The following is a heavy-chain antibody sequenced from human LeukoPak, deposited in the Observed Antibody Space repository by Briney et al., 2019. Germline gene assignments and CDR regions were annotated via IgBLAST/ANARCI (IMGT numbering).Heavy chain of an antibody. J-gene: IGHJ4*02. CDR1: GFTVSSNY. Sequence: PGGSLRLSCAASGFTVSSNYMSWVRQAPGKGLEWASVIYSGGSTYYADSVKGRFTISRDNSKNTLYLQMNSLGAEDTAVYYCARGQGSGYSRVDSWGQGTLVTVSS. CDR2: IYSGGST. D-gene: IGHD3-22*01. CDR3: ARGQGSGYSRVDS. V-gene: IGHV3-53*01.